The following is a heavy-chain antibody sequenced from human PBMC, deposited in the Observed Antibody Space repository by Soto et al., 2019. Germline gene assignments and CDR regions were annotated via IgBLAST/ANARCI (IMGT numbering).Heavy chain of an antibody. CDR1: GFTFSSYA. CDR3: ARRYCSSKRCYVSD. Sequence: GGSLRLSCAASGFTFSSYAMSWVRQAPGKGLEWVSAISGSGGSTYYADSVKGRFTISRDNAKNSLYLQMNSLRAEDTAVYYCARRYCSSKRCYVSDWGQGTLVTVSS. CDR2: ISGSGGST. V-gene: IGHV3-23*01. D-gene: IGHD2-2*01. J-gene: IGHJ4*02.